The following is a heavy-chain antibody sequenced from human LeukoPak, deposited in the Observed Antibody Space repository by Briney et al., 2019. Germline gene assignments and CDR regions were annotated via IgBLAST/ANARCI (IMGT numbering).Heavy chain of an antibody. CDR1: GFTFSSYA. D-gene: IGHD3-16*01. V-gene: IGHV3-30-3*01. CDR3: ARANPGDLTP. J-gene: IGHJ5*02. CDR2: ISYDGSNK. Sequence: GGSLRLSCAASGFTFSSYAMHWVRQAPGKGLEWEAVISYDGSNKYYADSVKGRFTISRDNSKNTLYLQMNSLRAEDTAVYYCARANPGDLTPWGQGTLVIVSS.